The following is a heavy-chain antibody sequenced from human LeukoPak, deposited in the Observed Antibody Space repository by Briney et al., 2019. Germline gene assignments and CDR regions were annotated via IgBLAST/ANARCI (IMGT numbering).Heavy chain of an antibody. V-gene: IGHV4-39*01. Sequence: SETLSLTCTVSGGSISSSNYSWGWIRQPPGKGLEWIGNIYYSGSTYYNPSLKSRVTISVDTSKNQFSVKLSSVTAADTAVYYCASLLRTSRDGYNFDPWGQGTLVTVSS. CDR1: GGSISSSNYS. CDR3: ASLLRTSRDGYNFDP. D-gene: IGHD5-24*01. J-gene: IGHJ5*02. CDR2: IYYSGST.